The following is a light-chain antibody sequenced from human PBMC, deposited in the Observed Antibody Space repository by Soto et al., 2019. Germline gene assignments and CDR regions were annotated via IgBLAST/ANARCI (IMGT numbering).Light chain of an antibody. V-gene: IGKV1-5*01. Sequence: DIQMTQSPSTLSASVGDRVTITCRASQSISSWLAWYQQKPGKAPKLLIYDASSLESGVPSRFSGSGSGTDFTIIISSLQHDDFAAYYCQQSNYYPYTFGQGTKLEIK. J-gene: IGKJ2*01. CDR2: DAS. CDR3: QQSNYYPYT. CDR1: QSISSW.